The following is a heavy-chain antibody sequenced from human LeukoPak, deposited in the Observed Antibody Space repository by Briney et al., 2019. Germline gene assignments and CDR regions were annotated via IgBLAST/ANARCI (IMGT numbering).Heavy chain of an antibody. Sequence: GGSLRLSCAASGFTFSSYSMNWVRQAPGKGLEWVSPISSSSSYIYYADSVKGRFTISRDNAKNSLYLQMNSLRAEDTAVYYCARGAAAAGYYYGMDVWGQGTTVTVSS. CDR1: GFTFSSYS. CDR3: ARGAAAAGYYYGMDV. V-gene: IGHV3-21*01. J-gene: IGHJ6*02. D-gene: IGHD6-13*01. CDR2: ISSSSSYI.